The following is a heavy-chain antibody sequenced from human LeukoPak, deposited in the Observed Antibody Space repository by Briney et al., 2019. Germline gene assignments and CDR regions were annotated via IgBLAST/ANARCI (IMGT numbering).Heavy chain of an antibody. D-gene: IGHD2-2*01. J-gene: IGHJ4*02. CDR1: GGTFSSYA. Sequence: GASVKVSCKASGGTFSSYAISWVRQAPGQGLEWMGRIIPIVGIANYAQKFQGRVTITADKSTSTAYMDLSSLRSEDTAVYYCARPREVVIPAAEPFDYWGQGTLVTVSS. CDR3: ARPREVVIPAAEPFDY. V-gene: IGHV1-69*04. CDR2: IIPIVGIA.